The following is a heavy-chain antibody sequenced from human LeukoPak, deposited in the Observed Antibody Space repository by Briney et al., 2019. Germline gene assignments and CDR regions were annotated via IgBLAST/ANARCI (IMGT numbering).Heavy chain of an antibody. CDR2: IYYSGST. V-gene: IGHV4-39*01. CDR1: GGSLSSSSYY. D-gene: IGHD3-10*01. J-gene: IGHJ6*02. CDR3: ARGSMVRGVIDYYYYGMDV. Sequence: PSETLSLTCTVSGGSLSSSSYYWGWLRQPPGTGLEWIGSIYYSGSTYYNPSLKSRVTISVDTSKNQFSLTLSSVTAADTAVYYCARGSMVRGVIDYYYYGMDVWGQGTTVTVSS.